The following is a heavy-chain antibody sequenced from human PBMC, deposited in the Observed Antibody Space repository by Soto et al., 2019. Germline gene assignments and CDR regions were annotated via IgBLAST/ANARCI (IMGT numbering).Heavy chain of an antibody. Sequence: QVQLQQWGAGLLKPSETLSLTCAVYDGSFSGYYWSWIRQPPGKGLEWIGEINHSGSTNYNPSLKSRVTISVDTSKNQFSLKLSSVTAADTAVYYCARQNWHYDFWSQPYEGDFDIWGQGTMVTVSS. V-gene: IGHV4-34*01. CDR2: INHSGST. CDR1: DGSFSGYY. J-gene: IGHJ3*02. D-gene: IGHD3-3*01. CDR3: ARQNWHYDFWSQPYEGDFDI.